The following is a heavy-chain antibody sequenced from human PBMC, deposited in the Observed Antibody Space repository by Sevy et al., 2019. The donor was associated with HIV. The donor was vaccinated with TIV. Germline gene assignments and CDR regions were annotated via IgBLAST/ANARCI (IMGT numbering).Heavy chain of an antibody. CDR1: GYIFSDYN. CDR3: VREDNNAPRTLLSFDI. V-gene: IGHV1-2*06. Sequence: ASVKVSCKTTGYIFSDYNMHWVRQAPGQGLEWMALINPNSGVTIYAQKFRGRVSLTRDTSMSTAYMELSALTSGDTAVYYCVREDNNAPRTLLSFDIWGQGTMVTVSS. J-gene: IGHJ3*02. CDR2: INPNSGVT. D-gene: IGHD1-20*01.